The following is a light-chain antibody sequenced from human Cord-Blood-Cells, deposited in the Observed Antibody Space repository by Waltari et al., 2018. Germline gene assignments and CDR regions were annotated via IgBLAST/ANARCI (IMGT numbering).Light chain of an antibody. CDR1: SGSVSTSYY. CDR2: STK. V-gene: IGLV8-61*01. CDR3: VVDMGSGISV. J-gene: IGLJ3*02. Sequence: QTVVTQEPSFSVSPGGTVTLTCGLSSGSVSTSYYPTWYQQTPGQAPRTLIYSTKTRSSGDPDRFAGSIIGNKAALTSTVAEADDETDYCCVVDMGSGISVFGGGTKLTVL.